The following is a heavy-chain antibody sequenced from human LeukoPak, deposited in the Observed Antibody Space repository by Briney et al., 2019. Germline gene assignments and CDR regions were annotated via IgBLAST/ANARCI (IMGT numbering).Heavy chain of an antibody. CDR1: GFTFTTFW. J-gene: IGHJ3*02. Sequence: GVSLRLSCAASGFTFTTFWMNWVRQAPGKGLEWVANIGQDGGEKYYVDSVKGRFTISRDNPKNSLYLQMSSLRAEDTAVYYCARAWDIWGQGTMVTVSS. CDR3: ARAWDI. V-gene: IGHV3-7*03. CDR2: IGQDGGEK.